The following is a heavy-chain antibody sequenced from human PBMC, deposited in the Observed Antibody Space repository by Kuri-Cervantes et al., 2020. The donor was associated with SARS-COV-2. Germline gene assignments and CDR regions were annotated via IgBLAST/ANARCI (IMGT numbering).Heavy chain of an antibody. D-gene: IGHD3-16*02. J-gene: IGHJ4*02. Sequence: GGSLRLSCAASRFTFSSSAMSWVRQAPGKGLEWVSHITHDGVRIDYADSVKGRFIISRDNSKDTLFLQMNSLRAEDTAVYFCVRWDRYAFWGQGTLVTVSS. CDR2: ITHDGVRI. V-gene: IGHV3-23*01. CDR1: RFTFSSSA. CDR3: VRWDRYAF.